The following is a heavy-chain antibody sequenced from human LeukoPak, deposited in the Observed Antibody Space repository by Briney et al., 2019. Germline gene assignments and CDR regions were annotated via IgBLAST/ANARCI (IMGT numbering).Heavy chain of an antibody. D-gene: IGHD5-12*01. J-gene: IGHJ6*03. CDR2: INPNSGGT. CDR3: ARSSAPQWLRGVYYYYYMDV. Sequence: ASVKVSCKACGYAFTVYYMHWVRQAPGQGLEWMGWINPNSGGTNYALKFQGRVTMTRDTSISTAYMDLSRLRSDDTAVYYCARSSAPQWLRGVYYYYYMDVWGKGTTVTVSS. CDR1: GYAFTVYY. V-gene: IGHV1-2*02.